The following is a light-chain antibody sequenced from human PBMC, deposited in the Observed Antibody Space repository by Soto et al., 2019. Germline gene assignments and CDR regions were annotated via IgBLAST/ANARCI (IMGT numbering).Light chain of an antibody. CDR1: QSISSW. Sequence: DIQMTQSPSTLSASVGDRVTNTCRASQSISSWLAWYQQKPGKAPKLLIYKASSLESGVPSRFSGSGSGTEFTLTISSLQPDDFATYYCQQYNSSPTFGHGTKVEIK. CDR2: KAS. CDR3: QQYNSSPT. J-gene: IGKJ1*01. V-gene: IGKV1-5*03.